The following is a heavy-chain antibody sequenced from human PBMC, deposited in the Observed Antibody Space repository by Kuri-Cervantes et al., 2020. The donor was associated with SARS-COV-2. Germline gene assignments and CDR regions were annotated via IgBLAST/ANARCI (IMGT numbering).Heavy chain of an antibody. D-gene: IGHD6-13*01. Sequence: GSLRLSCTVSGGSISSSSYYWGWIRQPPGKGLEWIGSIYYSGSTYYNPSLKSRVTISVDTSKNQFSLKLSSVTAADTAVYYCARPHSSSWHLFDYWGQGTLVTVSS. J-gene: IGHJ4*02. CDR1: GGSISSSSYY. CDR2: IYYSGST. CDR3: ARPHSSSWHLFDY. V-gene: IGHV4-39*07.